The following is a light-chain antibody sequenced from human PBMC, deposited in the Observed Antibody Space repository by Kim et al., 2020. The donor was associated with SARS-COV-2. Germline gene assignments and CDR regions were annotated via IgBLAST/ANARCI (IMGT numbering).Light chain of an antibody. V-gene: IGKV4-1*01. CDR1: QNVLSSSNNKDY. CDR3: QQYYTTPLT. Sequence: DIVMTQSPDSLAVSLAERATINCKSSQNVLSSSNNKDYLAWYQQKPGRPPKLLIYSASTRASGVPDRFSGSGSGTDFTLTISSLQAEDVAVYYCQQYYTTPLTFGQGTKVEI. CDR2: SAS. J-gene: IGKJ1*01.